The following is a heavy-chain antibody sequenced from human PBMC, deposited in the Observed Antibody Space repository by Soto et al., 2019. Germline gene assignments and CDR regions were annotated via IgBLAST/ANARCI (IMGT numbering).Heavy chain of an antibody. CDR3: VKDLANMADH. Sequence: QVKLVESGGGVVLPGGSLRLSCEASGFTFNSYGMYWVRQAPGKGLDWVSHILSDGTKTYYADSVQGRFTISRDNSRNTLYLQMDRRRLEDTAVYFCVKDLANMADHWGQGTLVIVSS. CDR2: ILSDGTKT. CDR1: GFTFNSYG. J-gene: IGHJ4*02. V-gene: IGHV3-30*18.